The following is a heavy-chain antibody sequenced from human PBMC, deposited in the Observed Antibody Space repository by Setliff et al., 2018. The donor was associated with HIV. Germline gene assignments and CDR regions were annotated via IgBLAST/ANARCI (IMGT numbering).Heavy chain of an antibody. CDR3: AKEKGAHSYADY. J-gene: IGHJ4*02. Sequence: PGGSLRLSCAASGFTFSSYGMHWVRQAPGKGLEWVAFIRYDGSNKYYADSVKGRFTISRDNSKNTLYLQMNSLRAEDTAVYYCAKEKGAHSYADYWGQGTLVTVSS. CDR1: GFTFSSYG. D-gene: IGHD5-18*01. V-gene: IGHV3-30*02. CDR2: IRYDGSNK.